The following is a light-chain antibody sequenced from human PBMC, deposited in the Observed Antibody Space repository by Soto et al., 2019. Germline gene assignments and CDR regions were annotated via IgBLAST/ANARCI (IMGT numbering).Light chain of an antibody. J-gene: IGKJ1*01. CDR2: KAS. V-gene: IGKV1-5*03. Sequence: DIQMTQSPSTLSASVGDRVTITCRASESISGWLAWYQQKPGKAPKLVIFKASTLESGVPSRFSGSGSGTEFTLNISSLQPDDFATYYCQQYDSYPRTFGQGTKGEIK. CDR3: QQYDSYPRT. CDR1: ESISGW.